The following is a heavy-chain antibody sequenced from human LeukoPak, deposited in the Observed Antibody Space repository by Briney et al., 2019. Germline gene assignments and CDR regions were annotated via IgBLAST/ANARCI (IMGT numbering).Heavy chain of an antibody. V-gene: IGHV3-23*01. D-gene: IGHD2-15*01. Sequence: PGGSLRLSCAASGFSFNTYAMNWVRQAPGKGLEWVSTITGSGDDTYYADSARGRFTISRDNSKNTLYLQMNTLRVEDTAVYYRAKGSVVADIYFDSWGQGTLATVSS. CDR2: ITGSGDDT. CDR3: AKGSVVADIYFDS. CDR1: GFSFNTYA. J-gene: IGHJ4*02.